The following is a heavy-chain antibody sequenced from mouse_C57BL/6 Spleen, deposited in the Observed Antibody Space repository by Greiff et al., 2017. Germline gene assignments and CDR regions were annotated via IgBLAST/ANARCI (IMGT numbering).Heavy chain of an antibody. CDR1: GYSFTDYN. CDR3: ARYYDGSHWYFDV. J-gene: IGHJ1*03. D-gene: IGHD1-1*01. Sequence: EVQLQQSGPELVKPGASVKISCKASGYSFTDYNMNWVKQSNGKSLEWIGVFNPNYGTTSYNQKFKGKATLTVYQSTSTAYLQLHSLPSEDAAVYYCARYYDGSHWYFDVGLTGTTVTVSS. CDR2: FNPNYGTT. V-gene: IGHV1-39*01.